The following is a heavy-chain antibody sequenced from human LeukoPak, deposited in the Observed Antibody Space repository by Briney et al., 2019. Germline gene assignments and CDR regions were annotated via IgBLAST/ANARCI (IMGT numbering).Heavy chain of an antibody. CDR2: INPNSGGT. V-gene: IGHV1-2*02. CDR1: VYTLSGYY. J-gene: IGHJ4*02. Sequence: ASVNVSCKASVYTLSGYYIHWVRQAPGQGLEWMGWINPNSGGTNYAQKFQGRVTMTRATPISTAYMELSRLRSDDTAVYYCATVGFRDNFDYWGQGTLVTVSS. D-gene: IGHD3-10*01. CDR3: ATVGFRDNFDY.